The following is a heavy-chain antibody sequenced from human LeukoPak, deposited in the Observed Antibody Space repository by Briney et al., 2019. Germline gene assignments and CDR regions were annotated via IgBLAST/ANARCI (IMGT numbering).Heavy chain of an antibody. V-gene: IGHV4-39*01. J-gene: IGHJ3*02. D-gene: IGHD3-3*01. Sequence: LETLSLTCTVSGGSISSSSYYWGWVRQPPGKGLEWIGSIYYSGSTYYNPSLKSRVTISVDTSKNQFSLKLSSVTAADTAVYYCARHETIFGGAFDIWGQGTMVTVSS. CDR3: ARHETIFGGAFDI. CDR1: GGSISSSSYY. CDR2: IYYSGST.